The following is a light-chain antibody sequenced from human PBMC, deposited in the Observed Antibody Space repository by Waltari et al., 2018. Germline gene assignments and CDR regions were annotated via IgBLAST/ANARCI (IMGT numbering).Light chain of an antibody. CDR3: GAWDDRLNVYV. V-gene: IGLV1-44*01. Sequence: QSVLTQPPSASGTPGQRVTISCSGSSSNIGSNALNWYQHLPGTAPTLLIYSHDQRPSGVPDRFSGSKSGTSASLAISGLRSEDEADDYCGAWDDRLNVYVFGTGTRVTVL. CDR1: SSNIGSNA. CDR2: SHD. J-gene: IGLJ1*01.